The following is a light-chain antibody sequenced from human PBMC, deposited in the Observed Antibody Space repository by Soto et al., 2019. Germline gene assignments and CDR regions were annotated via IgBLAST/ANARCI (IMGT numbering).Light chain of an antibody. CDR2: EVS. CDR1: SSDVGDYNY. V-gene: IGLV2-8*01. J-gene: IGLJ2*01. CDR3: SSYAGSNNLV. Sequence: QSALTQPPSASGSPGQSVTISCTGTSSDVGDYNYVSWYQQHPGKAPKLIIYEVSKRPSGVPDRFSGSKSGNTASLTVSGLQADDEADYYCSSYAGSNNLVFGGGTKVTVL.